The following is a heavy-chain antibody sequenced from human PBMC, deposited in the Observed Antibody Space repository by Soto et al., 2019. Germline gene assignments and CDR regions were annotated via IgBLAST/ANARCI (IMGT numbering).Heavy chain of an antibody. Sequence: QVQLVQSGAEVKKPGASVKVSCKASGYTFTSYYMHWVRQAPGQGLEWMGIINPSGGRTSYAQKSKGRGTIPTDRRTRQGYMGRSSLRSEDTAVYYGAGAVSRGWEHWFDPWGQGTLVTVSS. J-gene: IGHJ5*02. CDR1: GYTFTSYY. D-gene: IGHD6-19*01. V-gene: IGHV1-46*03. CDR3: AGAVSRGWEHWFDP. CDR2: INPSGGRT.